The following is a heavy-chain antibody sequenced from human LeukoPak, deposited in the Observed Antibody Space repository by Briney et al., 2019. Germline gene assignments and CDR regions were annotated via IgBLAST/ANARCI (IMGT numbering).Heavy chain of an antibody. CDR2: IIPILGIA. J-gene: IGHJ4*02. CDR3: ASRYSSGWYAFYFDY. V-gene: IGHV1-69*04. D-gene: IGHD6-19*01. Sequence: GASVKVSCKASGGTFSSYAISWVRQAPGQGLEWMGRIIPILGIANYAQKSQGRVTITADKSTSTAYMELSSLRSEDTAVYYCASRYSSGWYAFYFDYWGQGTLVTVSS. CDR1: GGTFSSYA.